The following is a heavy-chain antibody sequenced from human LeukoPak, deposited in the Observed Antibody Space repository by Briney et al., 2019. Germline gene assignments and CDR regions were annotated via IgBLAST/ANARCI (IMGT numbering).Heavy chain of an antibody. Sequence: ASVKVSCKASGYTFTSYDINWVRQATGQGLEWMGWMNPNSGNTGYAQKFQSRVTITRNTSISTAYMELSSLRSEDTAVYYCALDYYDSSAPRYWGQGTLVTVSS. V-gene: IGHV1-8*03. CDR1: GYTFTSYD. CDR2: MNPNSGNT. CDR3: ALDYYDSSAPRY. J-gene: IGHJ4*02. D-gene: IGHD3-22*01.